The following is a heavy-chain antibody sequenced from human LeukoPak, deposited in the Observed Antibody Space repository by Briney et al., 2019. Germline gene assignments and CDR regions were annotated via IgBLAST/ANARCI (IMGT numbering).Heavy chain of an antibody. CDR2: IHSGGTT. V-gene: IGHV3-53*01. J-gene: IGHJ4*02. Sequence: GGSLRLSCAASGFTVSNNYMSWVRQAPGKGLEWVSVIHSGGTTNYADSVQGPFTISRDNSKNTLYLHMNSLRAEDTAVYYCARDSDSGYGPFASWGQGTLVTVSS. CDR3: ARDSDSGYGPFAS. D-gene: IGHD5-12*01. CDR1: GFTVSNNY.